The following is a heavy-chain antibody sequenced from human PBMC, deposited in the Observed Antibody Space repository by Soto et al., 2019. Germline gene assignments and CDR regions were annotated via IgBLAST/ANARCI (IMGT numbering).Heavy chain of an antibody. D-gene: IGHD3-16*02. V-gene: IGHV1-18*04. Sequence: QVQLVQSGAELKKPGASVKVSCKASGYSFTSYGLVWVRQAAGQGLEWMGWISGYNGNTKYGQSVQGRVTMTKDASASTAFMELRSLRSDDTAVYYCARDGRQEFHDTVWGSSRPHDAFDLWGQGTTVTVSS. CDR2: ISGYNGNT. CDR3: ARDGRQEFHDTVWGSSRPHDAFDL. CDR1: GYSFTSYG. J-gene: IGHJ3*01.